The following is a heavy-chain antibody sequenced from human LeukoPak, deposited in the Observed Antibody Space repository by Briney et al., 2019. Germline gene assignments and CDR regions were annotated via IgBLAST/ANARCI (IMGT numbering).Heavy chain of an antibody. V-gene: IGHV1-69*01. CDR1: GGTFSSYA. CDR2: IIPIFGTA. CDR3: ARNNWNDGTLDY. Sequence: SVTVSCKASGGTFSSYAISWVRQAPGQGLEWMGGIIPIFGTANYAQKFQGRVTITADESTSTAYMELSSLRSEDTAVYYCARNNWNDGTLDYWGQGTLVTVSS. D-gene: IGHD1-1*01. J-gene: IGHJ4*02.